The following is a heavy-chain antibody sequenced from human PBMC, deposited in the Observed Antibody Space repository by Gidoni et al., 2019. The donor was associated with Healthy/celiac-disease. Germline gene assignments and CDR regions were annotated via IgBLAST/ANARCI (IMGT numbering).Heavy chain of an antibody. D-gene: IGHD3-22*01. V-gene: IGHV3-53*01. CDR3: AKITMSRQTTTAKNWFDP. Sequence: EVQLVESGGGLIQPGGSLRLSCAASGFTVSSNYMSWVRQAPGKGLEWVSVIYSGGSTYYADSVKGRFTIYRDNSKNTLYLQMNSLRAEDTAVYYCAKITMSRQTTTAKNWFDPWGQGTLVTVSS. CDR1: GFTVSSNY. CDR2: IYSGGST. J-gene: IGHJ5*02.